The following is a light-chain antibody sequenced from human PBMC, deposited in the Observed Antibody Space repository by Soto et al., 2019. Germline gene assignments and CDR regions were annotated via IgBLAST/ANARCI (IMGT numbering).Light chain of an antibody. J-gene: IGKJ1*01. Sequence: AIRMTQSPSSFSASTGDRVTITCRASQGISRYLAWYQQKPGKAPKLLIYAASTLQSGVPSRFSGSGSGTDFTLTISCLQSEDFATYYCKQYYSYPPWTFGQGTKVEIK. CDR1: QGISRY. V-gene: IGKV1-8*01. CDR2: AAS. CDR3: KQYYSYPPWT.